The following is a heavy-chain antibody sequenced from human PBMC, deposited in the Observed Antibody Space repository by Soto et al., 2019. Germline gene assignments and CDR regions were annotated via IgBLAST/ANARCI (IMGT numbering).Heavy chain of an antibody. D-gene: IGHD3-10*01. CDR3: ARAQGSGFLVS. CDR2: IYYSGST. J-gene: IGHJ4*02. Sequence: QVQLQESGPGLVKPSQTLSLTCTVSGGSISSGDYYWSWIRQPPGKGLEWIGYIYYSGSTYYNPSLKSRVTIAVDTSKTQFSLKLSSVTAADTAVYSCARAQGSGFLVSWGQGTLVTVSS. V-gene: IGHV4-30-4*01. CDR1: GGSISSGDYY.